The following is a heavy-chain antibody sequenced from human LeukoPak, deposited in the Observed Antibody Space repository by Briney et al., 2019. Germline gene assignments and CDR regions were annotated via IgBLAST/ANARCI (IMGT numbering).Heavy chain of an antibody. D-gene: IGHD1-26*01. V-gene: IGHV5-51*01. CDR3: ARRLEGAKAFDI. Sequence: GGSLRLSCVASGFTFSDFWMSWVRQAPGQGLEWMGIICPGDSHTRYSPSFQGQVTISADKSISTASLQWSSLKASDTAMYYCARRLEGAKAFDIWGQGTMVTVSS. CDR1: GFTFSDFW. J-gene: IGHJ3*02. CDR2: ICPGDSHT.